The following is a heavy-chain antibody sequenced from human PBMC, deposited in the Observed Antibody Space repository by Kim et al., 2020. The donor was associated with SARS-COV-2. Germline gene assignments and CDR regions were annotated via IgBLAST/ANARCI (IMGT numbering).Heavy chain of an antibody. V-gene: IGHV4-34*13. D-gene: IGHD6-13*01. Sequence: SLKSRVTISVDTSKNQFSLKLSSVTAADTAVYYCASRAAAPPQPWSWFDPWGQGTLVTVSS. CDR3: ASRAAAPPQPWSWFDP. J-gene: IGHJ5*02.